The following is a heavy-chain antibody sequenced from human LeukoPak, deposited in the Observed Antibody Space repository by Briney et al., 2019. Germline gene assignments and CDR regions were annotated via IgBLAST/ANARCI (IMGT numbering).Heavy chain of an antibody. Sequence: ASVKVSCKASGGTFSSYAISWVRQAPGQGLEWMGGIIPIFGTANYAQKFQGRVTITTDESTSTAYMELSRLRSDDTAVYYCVIYGSWLVRGSNAFDIWGQGTMVTVSS. D-gene: IGHD6-19*01. CDR2: IIPIFGTA. J-gene: IGHJ3*02. CDR1: GGTFSSYA. V-gene: IGHV1-69*05. CDR3: VIYGSWLVRGSNAFDI.